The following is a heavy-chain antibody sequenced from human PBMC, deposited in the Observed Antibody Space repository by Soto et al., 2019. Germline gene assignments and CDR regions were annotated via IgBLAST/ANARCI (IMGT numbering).Heavy chain of an antibody. J-gene: IGHJ4*02. CDR3: ARHSGSGTYPNY. V-gene: IGHV4-59*08. CDR2: IYYTGST. CDR1: GGSISSYY. D-gene: IGHD3-10*01. Sequence: SETLSLTCTVSGGSISSYYWSWIRQPPGKGLEWIGYIYYTGSTNYNPSLKSRVTISVDTSKNQFSLKLSSVTAADTAVYYCARHSGSGTYPNYWGQGTLVT.